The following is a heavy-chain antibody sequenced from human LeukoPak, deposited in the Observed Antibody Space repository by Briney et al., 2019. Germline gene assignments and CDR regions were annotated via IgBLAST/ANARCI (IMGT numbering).Heavy chain of an antibody. D-gene: IGHD3-10*01. Sequence: VASVKVSCKASGYTLTGYYMHWVRQAPGQGLEWMGRINPNSGGTNYAQKFQGRVTMTRDTSISTAYMELSRLRPDDTAVYYCARDGGDVLLWFGEPKEGNWFDPWGQGTLVTVSS. CDR2: INPNSGGT. CDR3: ARDGGDVLLWFGEPKEGNWFDP. J-gene: IGHJ5*02. CDR1: GYTLTGYY. V-gene: IGHV1-2*06.